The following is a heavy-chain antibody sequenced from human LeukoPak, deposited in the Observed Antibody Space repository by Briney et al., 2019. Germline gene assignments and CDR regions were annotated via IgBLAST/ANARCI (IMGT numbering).Heavy chain of an antibody. V-gene: IGHV4-30-4*08. CDR3: ARGFLEWLPIDY. D-gene: IGHD3-3*01. J-gene: IGHJ4*02. Sequence: SQTLSPTCSVSGGSISSGDYYWSWIRQPPGKGLEWIGYIYYSGSTYYNPSLKSRVTISVDTSKNQFSLKLSSVTAADTAVYYCARGFLEWLPIDYWGQGTLVTVSS. CDR1: GGSISSGDYY. CDR2: IYYSGST.